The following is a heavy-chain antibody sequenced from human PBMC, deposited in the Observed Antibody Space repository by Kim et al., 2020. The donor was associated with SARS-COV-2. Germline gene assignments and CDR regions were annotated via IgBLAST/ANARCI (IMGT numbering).Heavy chain of an antibody. D-gene: IGHD3-22*01. J-gene: IGHJ4*02. Sequence: GGSLRLSCAASGFTFSSYWMSWVRQAAGKGLEWVANIKQGGSEKYYVDSVKGRFTISRDNAKNSLYLQMNSLRAEDTAVYYCARDLTYYYDSRGGFDYWGRGTLVTVSS. V-gene: IGHV3-7*05. CDR2: IKQGGSEK. CDR3: ARDLTYYYDSRGGFDY. CDR1: GFTFSSYW.